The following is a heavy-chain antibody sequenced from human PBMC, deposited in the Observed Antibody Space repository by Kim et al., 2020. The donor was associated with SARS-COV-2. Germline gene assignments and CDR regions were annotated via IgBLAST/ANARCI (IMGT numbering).Heavy chain of an antibody. CDR2: IYSGGST. Sequence: GGSLRLSCAASGFTVSSNYMSWVRQAPGKGLEWVSVIYSGGSTYYADSVKGRFTISRDNSKNTLYLQMNSLRAEDTAVYYCARELGYCSSTSCPYYYYGMDVWGQGTTVTVSS. CDR3: ARELGYCSSTSCPYYYYGMDV. J-gene: IGHJ6*02. CDR1: GFTVSSNY. D-gene: IGHD2-2*01. V-gene: IGHV3-53*01.